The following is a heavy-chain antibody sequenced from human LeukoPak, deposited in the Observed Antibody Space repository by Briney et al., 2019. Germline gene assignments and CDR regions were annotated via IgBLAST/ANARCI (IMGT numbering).Heavy chain of an antibody. CDR3: VLWFGELALINFDY. CDR1: GFTFSNHG. J-gene: IGHJ4*02. V-gene: IGHV3-48*04. CDR2: ISSSGSTI. Sequence: GGSLRLSCAASGFTFSNHGMNWVRQAPGKGLEWVSYISSSGSTIYYADSVKGRFTISRDNAKNSLYLQMNSLRAEDTAVYYCVLWFGELALINFDYWGQGTLVTVSS. D-gene: IGHD3-10*01.